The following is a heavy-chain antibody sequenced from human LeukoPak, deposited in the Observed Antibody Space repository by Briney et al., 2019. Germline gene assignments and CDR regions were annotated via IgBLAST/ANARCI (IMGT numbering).Heavy chain of an antibody. CDR1: GFTFSSYS. CDR2: ISSSSSYI. V-gene: IGHV3-21*01. Sequence: GGSLRLSCAASGFTFSSYSMNWVRQAPGKGLEWVSSISSSSSYIYYADSVKGRFTISRDNAKNSLYLQMNSLRAEDTAVYYCARDGILYCSSTSCTPNPHDYWGQGTLVTVSS. CDR3: ARDGILYCSSTSCTPNPHDY. D-gene: IGHD2-2*01. J-gene: IGHJ4*02.